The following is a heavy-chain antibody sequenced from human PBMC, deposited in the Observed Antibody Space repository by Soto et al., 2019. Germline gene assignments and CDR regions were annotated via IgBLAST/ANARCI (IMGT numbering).Heavy chain of an antibody. CDR3: ASGSGGWRLDI. CDR1: GDSVSSNSAA. J-gene: IGHJ3*02. CDR2: TYYRSKWYN. D-gene: IGHD6-19*01. Sequence: SQTLSLTCAISGDSVSSNSAAWGWIRHSPARGLEWLGRTYYRSKWYNDYAVSVNTRISINPDTSKNQFSLQLNSVTPEDTAVYYCASGSGGWRLDIWGQGTMVTVSS. V-gene: IGHV6-1*01.